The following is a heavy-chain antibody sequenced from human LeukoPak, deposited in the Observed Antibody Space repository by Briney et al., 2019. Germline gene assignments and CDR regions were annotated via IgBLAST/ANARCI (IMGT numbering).Heavy chain of an antibody. V-gene: IGHV1-24*01. CDR3: ATNQGPLGAPSFDH. CDR2: FDPENGEM. CDR1: GYTLTELS. J-gene: IGHJ4*02. D-gene: IGHD3-16*01. Sequence: GASVKVSCKVSGYTLTELSIHWVRQAPGKGLEWMGGFDPENGEMIFAQNFQGRVTMTEDTSTDTAYMELSSLRLEDTAVYYCATNQGPLGAPSFDHWGQGTLVPVPS.